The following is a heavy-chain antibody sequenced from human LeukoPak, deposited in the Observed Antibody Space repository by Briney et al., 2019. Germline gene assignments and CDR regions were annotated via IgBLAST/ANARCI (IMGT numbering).Heavy chain of an antibody. CDR1: GGSFSGYY. D-gene: IGHD2-2*01. V-gene: IGHV4-34*01. CDR2: INHSGST. Sequence: SETLSLTCAVYGGSFSGYYWSWIRQPPGKGLEWIGEINHSGSTNYNPSLKSRVTISVDTSKNQFSLKLSSVTAADTAVYYCARGGDIVVVPAAIWGQGPWSPSPQ. CDR3: ARGGDIVVVPAAI. J-gene: IGHJ1*01.